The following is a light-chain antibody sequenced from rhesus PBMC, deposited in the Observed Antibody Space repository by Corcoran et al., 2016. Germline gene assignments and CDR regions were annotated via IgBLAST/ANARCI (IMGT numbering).Light chain of an antibody. J-gene: IGKJ2*01. Sequence: ETVMMQSPATLSLSPGERATLSCRASQSVGSTLAWYQQQPGQAPRLLIYYAAIRAPGIPDRFSGSGYGTEFTLTISSLDPEDVGVYYCQKYNDWPPSFGQGTKVEIK. CDR2: YAA. V-gene: IGKV3-35*02. CDR1: QSVGST. CDR3: QKYNDWPPS.